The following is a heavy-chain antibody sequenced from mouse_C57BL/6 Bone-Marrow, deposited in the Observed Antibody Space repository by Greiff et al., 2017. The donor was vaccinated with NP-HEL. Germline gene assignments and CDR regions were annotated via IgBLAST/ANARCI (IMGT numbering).Heavy chain of an antibody. CDR2: ISYDGSN. J-gene: IGHJ2*01. D-gene: IGHD3-3*01. Sequence: EVQLVESGPGLVKPSQSLSLTCSVTGYSITSGYYWNWIRQFPGNKLEWMGYISYDGSNNYNPSLKNRISITRDTSKNQFFLKLNSVTTEDTATYYCARGGTGYWGQGTTLTVSS. V-gene: IGHV3-6*01. CDR3: ARGGTGY. CDR1: GYSITSGYY.